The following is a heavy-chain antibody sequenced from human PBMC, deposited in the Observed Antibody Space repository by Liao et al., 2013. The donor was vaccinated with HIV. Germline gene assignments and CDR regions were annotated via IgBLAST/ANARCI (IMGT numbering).Heavy chain of an antibody. CDR2: INQSGRT. D-gene: IGHD2-2*01. CDR3: ARTGPEVPASNWFDP. V-gene: IGHV4-34*01. Sequence: QVQLQQWGAGLLKPSETLSLTCAVYGGSFSGYYWSWIRQPPGKGLEWIGEINQSGRTNYNPSLKSRVTLSVDTSKNQFSLKLSSVTAADTAVYYCARTGPEVPASNWFDPWGQGTLVTVSS. J-gene: IGHJ5*02. CDR1: GGSFSGYY.